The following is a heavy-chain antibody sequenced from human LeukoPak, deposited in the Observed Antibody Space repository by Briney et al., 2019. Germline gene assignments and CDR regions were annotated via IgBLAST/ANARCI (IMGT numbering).Heavy chain of an antibody. J-gene: IGHJ4*02. CDR1: GGSMSTYY. V-gene: IGHV4-59*01. CDR3: AGMRITTPTVRTLDY. D-gene: IGHD1-14*01. CDR2: FYYAGST. Sequence: SGTLSLTCTVSGGSMSTYYWTWIRQPPGKGLEWIGFFYYAGSTNYNPSLKSRVTISVDTSKRQFSLKLSSVTAADTAVYYCAGMRITTPTVRTLDYWGQGALV.